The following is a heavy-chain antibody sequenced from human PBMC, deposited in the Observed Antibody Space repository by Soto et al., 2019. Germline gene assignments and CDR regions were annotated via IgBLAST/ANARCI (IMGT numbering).Heavy chain of an antibody. CDR1: GGSVSSGSYY. Sequence: SETLSLTCTVSGGSVSSGSYYWSWIRQPPGKGLEWIGYIYYSGSTSYNPSLKSRVTMSVDTSKNQFSLKLSSVTAAVTAVYYCARVRKEAAHWGFDSWGQGTLVTVSS. V-gene: IGHV4-61*01. D-gene: IGHD7-27*01. CDR2: IYYSGST. CDR3: ARVRKEAAHWGFDS. J-gene: IGHJ4*02.